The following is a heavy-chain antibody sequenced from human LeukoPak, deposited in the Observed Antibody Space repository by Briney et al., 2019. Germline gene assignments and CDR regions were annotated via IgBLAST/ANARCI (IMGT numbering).Heavy chain of an antibody. CDR1: GFTFSSYA. J-gene: IGHJ3*02. CDR2: ISGSGGST. V-gene: IGHV3-23*01. CDR3: AKDLVLDYDFWSGFDAFDI. Sequence: GSLRLSCAASGFTFSSYAMSWVRQAPGKGLEWVSAISGSGGSTYYADSVKGRFTISRDNSKNTLYLQMNSLRAEDTAVYYCAKDLVLDYDFWSGFDAFDIWGQGTMVTVSS. D-gene: IGHD3-3*01.